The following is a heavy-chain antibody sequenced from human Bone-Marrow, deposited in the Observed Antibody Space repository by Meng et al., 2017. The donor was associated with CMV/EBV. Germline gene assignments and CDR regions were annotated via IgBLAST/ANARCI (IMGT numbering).Heavy chain of an antibody. CDR3: ARVVGVAARPVWFDP. Sequence: GALRLSCAVYGGSFSGYYWSWIRQPPGKGLEWIGEINHSGSTNYNPSLKSRVTISVDTSKNQFSLKLSSVTAADTAVYYCARVVGVAARPVWFDPWGQGTLVTVSS. D-gene: IGHD6-6*01. V-gene: IGHV4-34*01. CDR1: GGSFSGYY. CDR2: INHSGST. J-gene: IGHJ5*02.